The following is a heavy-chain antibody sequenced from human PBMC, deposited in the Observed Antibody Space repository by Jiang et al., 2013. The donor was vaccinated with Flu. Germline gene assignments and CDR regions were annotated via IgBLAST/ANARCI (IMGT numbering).Heavy chain of an antibody. CDR2: INPSGGST. CDR3: ARGVDYGDYMGTGTGTTWCDP. V-gene: IGHV1-46*01. Sequence: GAEVKKPGASVKVPCKASGYTFTSYYIHWVRQAPGQGLEWMGIINPSGGSTTYAQKFQGRLTMTRDTSTSTVYMELSSLRSEDTAVYYCARGVDYGDYMGTGTGTTWCDPWGQGTLVTVSS. D-gene: IGHD4-17*01. CDR1: GYTFTSYY. J-gene: IGHJ5*02.